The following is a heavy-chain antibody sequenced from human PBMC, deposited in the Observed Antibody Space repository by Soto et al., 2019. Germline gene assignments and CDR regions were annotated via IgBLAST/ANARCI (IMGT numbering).Heavy chain of an antibody. CDR1: GFTFSSYA. Sequence: GGSLRLSCAASGFTFSSYAMHWVRQAPGKGLEWVAVISYDGSNKYYADSVKGRFTISRDNSKNTLYLQMNSLRAEDTAVYYCARDHGSGPRYYYYYGMDVWGQGTTVTVSS. CDR2: ISYDGSNK. D-gene: IGHD3-10*01. CDR3: ARDHGSGPRYYYYYGMDV. V-gene: IGHV3-30-3*01. J-gene: IGHJ6*02.